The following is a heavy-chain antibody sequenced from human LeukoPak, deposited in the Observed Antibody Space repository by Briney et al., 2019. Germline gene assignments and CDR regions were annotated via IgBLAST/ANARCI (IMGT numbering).Heavy chain of an antibody. J-gene: IGHJ6*02. CDR3: ARGGGLDV. CDR2: INHNGNVN. Sequence: GGSLRLSCAASGFAFRDYAMNWARQAPGKGLEWVASINHNGNVNYYVDSVKGRFTISRDNAKNSLYLQMSNLRAEDTAVYFCARGGGLDVWGQGATVTVSS. V-gene: IGHV3-7*03. CDR1: GFAFRDYA. D-gene: IGHD3-16*01.